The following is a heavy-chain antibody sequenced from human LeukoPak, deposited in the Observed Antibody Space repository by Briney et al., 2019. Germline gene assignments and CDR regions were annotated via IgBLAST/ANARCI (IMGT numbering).Heavy chain of an antibody. CDR2: INPTTGST. J-gene: IGHJ4*02. D-gene: IGHD5-24*01. V-gene: IGHV1-46*01. Sequence: GASVKVSCKTSGYRFISYYVHWVRQAPGQGLEWMGIINPTTGSTKYAQQFQGRVTMTRDTSTSTVYMELSSLRSEDTAVYYCAREMATVSLDYWGQGTLVTVSS. CDR3: AREMATVSLDY. CDR1: GYRFISYY.